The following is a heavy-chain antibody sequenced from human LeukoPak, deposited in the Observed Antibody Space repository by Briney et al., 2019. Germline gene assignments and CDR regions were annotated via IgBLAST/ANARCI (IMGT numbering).Heavy chain of an antibody. CDR2: IYYSGST. CDR1: GGSISSSSYY. V-gene: IGHV4-39*01. J-gene: IGHJ4*02. CDR3: ARLPYYDFWSGPYYDY. Sequence: SETLSLTCTVSGGSISSSSYYWGWIRQPPGKGLEWIGSIYYSGSTCYNPSLKSRVTISVDTSKNQFSLKLSSVTAADTAVYYCARLPYYDFWSGPYYDYWGQGTLVTVSS. D-gene: IGHD3-3*01.